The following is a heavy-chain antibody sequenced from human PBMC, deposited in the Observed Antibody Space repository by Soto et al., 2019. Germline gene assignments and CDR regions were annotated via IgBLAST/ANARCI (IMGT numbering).Heavy chain of an antibody. D-gene: IGHD3-10*01. CDR3: ARDPSTVMVRGAFDY. J-gene: IGHJ4*02. Sequence: ASVKVSCKXSGYTFTSYAMHWVRQAPGQRLEWMGWINAGNGNTKYSQKFQGRFTISRDNSKNTLYLQMNSLRAEDTAVYYCARDPSTVMVRGAFDYWGQGTLVTVSS. CDR1: GYTFTSYA. V-gene: IGHV1-3*01. CDR2: INAGNGNT.